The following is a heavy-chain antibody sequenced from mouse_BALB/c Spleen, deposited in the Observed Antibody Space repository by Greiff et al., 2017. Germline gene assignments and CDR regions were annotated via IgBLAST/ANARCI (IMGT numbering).Heavy chain of an antibody. V-gene: IGHV1-85*01. CDR3: ARGSYYGY. Sequence: VKLQESGAELVKPGASVKLSCKASGYTFTSYDINWVRQRPEQGLEWTGWIFPGDGSTKYNEKFKGKATLTTDKSSSTAYMQLSRLTSEDSAVYFCARGSYYGYWGQGTTLTVSS. CDR1: GYTFTSYD. J-gene: IGHJ2*01. D-gene: IGHD1-1*01. CDR2: IFPGDGST.